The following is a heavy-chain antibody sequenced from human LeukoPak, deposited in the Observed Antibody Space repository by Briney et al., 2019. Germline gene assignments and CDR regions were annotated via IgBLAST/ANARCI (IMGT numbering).Heavy chain of an antibody. V-gene: IGHV1-69*06. CDR3: ARVVGLTGYSSSWYSGYYYYMDV. CDR2: IIPIFGTT. Sequence: GGSVKVSCKASGYTFNKNDINWVRQAPGQGLEWMGGIIPIFGTTNYAQKFQDRVTITADKSTSTAYMELSSLRSEDTAVYYCARVVGLTGYSSSWYSGYYYYMDVWGKGTTVTVSS. J-gene: IGHJ6*03. CDR1: GYTFNKND. D-gene: IGHD6-13*01.